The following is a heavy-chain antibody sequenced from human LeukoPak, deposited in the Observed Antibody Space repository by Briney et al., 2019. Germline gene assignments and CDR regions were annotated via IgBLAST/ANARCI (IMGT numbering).Heavy chain of an antibody. CDR1: GGSISSYY. Sequence: SETLSLTCTVSGGSISSYYWSWIRQPPGKGLEWIGYIYYSGSTNYNPSLKSRVTISVDTSKNQFSLKLSSVTAADTAVYYCARLVVVPAANPSHYYGMDVWGQGTTVTASS. V-gene: IGHV4-59*12. J-gene: IGHJ6*02. D-gene: IGHD2-2*01. CDR2: IYYSGST. CDR3: ARLVVVPAANPSHYYGMDV.